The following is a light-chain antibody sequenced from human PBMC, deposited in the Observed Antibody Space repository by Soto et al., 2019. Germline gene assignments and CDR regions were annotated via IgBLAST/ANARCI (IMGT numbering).Light chain of an antibody. V-gene: IGKV1-33*01. Sequence: DIQMTQCPSTLSGSLGHRVTITCQASQNIKNYLTWYQQKPGRAPKLLIYDASNLETGVPSRFSGSGSGTDFTLTISSLQSEDFATSSSQQSYNYPPTLGQGTKVDIK. CDR3: QQSYNYPPT. CDR1: QNIKNY. J-gene: IGKJ1*01. CDR2: DAS.